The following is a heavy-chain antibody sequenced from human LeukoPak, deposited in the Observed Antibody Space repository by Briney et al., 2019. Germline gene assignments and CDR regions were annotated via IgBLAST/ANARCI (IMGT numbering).Heavy chain of an antibody. CDR1: GGSFSGYY. CDR3: ARGEHRRERRLGY. Sequence: SETLSLTCAVYGGSFSGYYWSWIRQPPGKGLEWIGEINHSGSTNHNPSLKSRVTISVDTSKNQFSLKLSSVTAADTAVYYCARGEHRRERRLGYWGQGTLVTVTS. V-gene: IGHV4-34*01. D-gene: IGHD1-1*01. J-gene: IGHJ4*02. CDR2: INHSGST.